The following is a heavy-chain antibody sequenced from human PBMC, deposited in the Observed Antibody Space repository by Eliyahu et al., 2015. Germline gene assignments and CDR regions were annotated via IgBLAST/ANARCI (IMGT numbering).Heavy chain of an antibody. CDR2: VSAYNANA. Sequence: QXHLVQPGAEXKKPGASVKVXCKASGYTFTSDGITWVRQAPGQGLEWMGWVSAYNANAHYXQKLQGRVTMTTDTSTSTAYMELRSLTSDXTAVYYCVRGTTTYYDFWGQGTLVTVSX. CDR3: VRGTTTYYDF. J-gene: IGHJ4*02. D-gene: IGHD2/OR15-2a*01. V-gene: IGHV1-18*01. CDR1: GYTFTSDG.